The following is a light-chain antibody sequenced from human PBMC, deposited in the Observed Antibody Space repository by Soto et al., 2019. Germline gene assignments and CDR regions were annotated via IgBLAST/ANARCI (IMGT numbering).Light chain of an antibody. J-gene: IGKJ4*01. CDR2: GAS. CDR1: QSVSSSY. Sequence: EIVLTQSPATLSLSPGERATLSCRASQSVSSSYLAWYQQKPGQAPRLLIYGASSRATGIPDRFSGGGSGRDVTLSSSRLELEDFAVYYCQQYGSSPRLTFGGGTKVEIK. CDR3: QQYGSSPRLT. V-gene: IGKV3-20*01.